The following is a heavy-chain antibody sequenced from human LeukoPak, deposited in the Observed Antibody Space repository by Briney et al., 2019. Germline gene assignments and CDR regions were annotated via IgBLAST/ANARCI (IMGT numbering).Heavy chain of an antibody. CDR1: GGSISSNNYY. Sequence: SETLSLTCTVSGGSISSNNYYWGWIRQPPGKGLEGIGSIYYSGSTYYNPSLKSRVTISVDTSKNQFSLKLSSVTAADTAVYYCARGSRYSSSWYGGAEYFQHWGQGTLVTVSS. CDR2: IYYSGST. CDR3: ARGSRYSSSWYGGAEYFQH. J-gene: IGHJ1*01. V-gene: IGHV4-39*07. D-gene: IGHD6-13*01.